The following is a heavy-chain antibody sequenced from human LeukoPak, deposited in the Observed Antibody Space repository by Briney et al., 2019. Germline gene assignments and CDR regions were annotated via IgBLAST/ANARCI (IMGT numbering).Heavy chain of an antibody. Sequence: PGGSLRLSCAASGFTFSSYAMSWVRQAPGKGLEWVSAISGSGGSTYYAYSVKGRFTISRDNSNNTLYLQMNRLRAEDTAVYYCAKEAPPVSKIAAAADYWDQGTLVTVSS. CDR2: ISGSGGST. CDR1: GFTFSSYA. J-gene: IGHJ4*02. D-gene: IGHD6-13*01. CDR3: AKEAPPVSKIAAAADY. V-gene: IGHV3-23*01.